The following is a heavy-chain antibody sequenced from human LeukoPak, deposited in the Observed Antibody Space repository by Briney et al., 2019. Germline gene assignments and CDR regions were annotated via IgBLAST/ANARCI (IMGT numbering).Heavy chain of an antibody. D-gene: IGHD2-15*01. V-gene: IGHV1-2*02. CDR2: INPDSGGT. Sequence: ASVKVSCKASGYSFTDYYMHWVRQAPGQGLEWMGWINPDSGGTNYAQKFQGRVTMTEDTSTDTAYMELSSLRSEDTAVYYCATGPGRTPDYWGQGTLVTVSS. J-gene: IGHJ4*02. CDR1: GYSFTDYY. CDR3: ATGPGRTPDY.